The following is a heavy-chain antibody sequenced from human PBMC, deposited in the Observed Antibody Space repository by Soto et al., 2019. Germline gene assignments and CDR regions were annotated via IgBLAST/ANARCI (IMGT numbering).Heavy chain of an antibody. J-gene: IGHJ4*02. CDR3: ARSGENYNRLDY. CDR1: GFTFSDYY. CDR2: SSNSGTFS. D-gene: IGHD1-7*01. V-gene: IGHV3-11*06. Sequence: GSLRLSCEGSGFTFSDYYISWIRQAPGKGLEWISYSSNSGTFSRYADSVKGRFSISRDNTKNLLYLQMNSLRAEDTAVYYCARSGENYNRLDYWGQGTPGTGS.